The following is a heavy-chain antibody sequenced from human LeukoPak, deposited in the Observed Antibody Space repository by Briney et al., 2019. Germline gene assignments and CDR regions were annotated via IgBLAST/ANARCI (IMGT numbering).Heavy chain of an antibody. J-gene: IGHJ6*02. D-gene: IGHD4-11*01. CDR3: ARVHDYNVRPFFYYGMDV. CDR1: GYTFSNYG. Sequence: VASVKVSCKASGYTFSNYGISWVRQATGQGLEWMGWMNPNSGNRGYAQKFQGRVSMTRDTSVSTAYMELSSLTPEDTAVYYCARVHDYNVRPFFYYGMDVWGQGTTVIVS. CDR2: MNPNSGNR. V-gene: IGHV1-8*02.